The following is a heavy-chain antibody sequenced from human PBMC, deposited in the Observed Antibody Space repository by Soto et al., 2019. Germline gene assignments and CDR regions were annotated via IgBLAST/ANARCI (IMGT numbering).Heavy chain of an antibody. D-gene: IGHD1-26*01. CDR2: INHSGST. CDR3: ARGLLVFPRL. J-gene: IGHJ3*01. V-gene: IGHV4-34*01. CDR1: GGSFSGYY. Sequence: SETLSLTCAVYGGSFSGYYWSWIRQPPGKGLEWIGEINHSGSTNYNPSLKSRVPISVDTSKTQSSLKLSSVTPADTAVYSCARGLLVFPRLGGKGTMATVS.